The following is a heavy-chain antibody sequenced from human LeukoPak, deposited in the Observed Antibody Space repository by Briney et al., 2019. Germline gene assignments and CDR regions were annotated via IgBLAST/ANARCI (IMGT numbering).Heavy chain of an antibody. CDR2: IGTAGDT. J-gene: IGHJ4*02. D-gene: IGHD1-1*01. V-gene: IGHV3-13*01. CDR1: GFTFSDYD. CDR3: VRVAKERVGGVYYFDY. Sequence: AGGSLRLSCAASGFTFSDYDMHWVRQATGKGLEWVSAIGTAGDTYYTGSVKGRFTISRENATNSLYLQMNSLRAGDTAVYYCVRVAKERVGGVYYFDYWGQGTPVTVSS.